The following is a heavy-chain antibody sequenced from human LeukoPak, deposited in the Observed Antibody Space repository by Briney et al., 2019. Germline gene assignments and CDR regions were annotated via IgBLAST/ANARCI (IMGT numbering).Heavy chain of an antibody. J-gene: IGHJ4*02. CDR1: GFTFDDYT. CDR3: ARGLHY. CDR2: ISWDGGST. Sequence: GGSLRLSCAASGFTFDDYTMHWVRQAPGKGLEWVSLISWDGGSTYYADSVKGRFTISRDNAKNSLYLQMNSLRAEDTAVYYCARGLHYWGQGTLVTVSS. V-gene: IGHV3-43*01.